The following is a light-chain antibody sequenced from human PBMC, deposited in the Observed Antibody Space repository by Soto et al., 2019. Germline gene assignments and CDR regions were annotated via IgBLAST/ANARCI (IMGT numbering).Light chain of an antibody. J-gene: IGKJ5*01. CDR2: GAS. CDR3: QQYNNWPIT. Sequence: EIVMTQSPATLSVSPGERATLSCRASQSVSSNLAWYQQKPGQAPRLLIYGASTRATGIPARFSGSGSGTEFIFTISSLQSEDFAVYYCQQYNNWPITFGQGTRLEIK. CDR1: QSVSSN. V-gene: IGKV3-15*01.